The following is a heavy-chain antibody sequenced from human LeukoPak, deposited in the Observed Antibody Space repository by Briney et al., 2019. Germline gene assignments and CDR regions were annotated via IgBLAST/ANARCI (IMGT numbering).Heavy chain of an antibody. V-gene: IGHV1-2*06. J-gene: IGHJ4*02. CDR1: GYTFTGYY. D-gene: IGHD3-10*01. Sequence: ASVKVSCKASGYTFTGYYIHWVRQAPGQGLEWMGRINPNSGGTNYAQKFQGRVTMTRDTSITTVYMELSRLTSDDTAVYYCARDPRSGWGQGTLVTVSS. CDR2: INPNSGGT. CDR3: ARDPRSG.